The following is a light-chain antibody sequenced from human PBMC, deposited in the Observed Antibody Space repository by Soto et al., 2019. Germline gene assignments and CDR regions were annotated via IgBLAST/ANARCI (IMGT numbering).Light chain of an antibody. V-gene: IGLV2-18*02. CDR1: SSDVAHYNR. J-gene: IGLJ1*01. CDR3: SSNTSSNTYD. Sequence: QSDLTQPPSVSGSPGHTVTISCTRTSSDVAHYNRVSWYQQPPGTAPKLMIYEVSSRPSGVPDRFSGSKSGNTASLTISGLQSDDEADYYSSSNTSSNTYDFRTGTKLTV. CDR2: EVS.